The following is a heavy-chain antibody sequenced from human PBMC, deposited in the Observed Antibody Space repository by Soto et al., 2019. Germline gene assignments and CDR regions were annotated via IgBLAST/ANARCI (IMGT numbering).Heavy chain of an antibody. CDR1: GFTFSTYA. D-gene: IGHD1-26*01. Sequence: QVQLVESGGGVVQPGRSLRLSCAASGFTFSTYAMHWVRQAPGKGLEWVAVLSYDGSNKYYADSVKGRFTISRDNSQNTLHHQMNSPRAQHTAVYYCARLLPASIYYYYGMDFCRHGTTVTVSS. CDR3: ARLLPASIYYYYGMDF. J-gene: IGHJ6*02. V-gene: IGHV3-30*03. CDR2: LSYDGSNK.